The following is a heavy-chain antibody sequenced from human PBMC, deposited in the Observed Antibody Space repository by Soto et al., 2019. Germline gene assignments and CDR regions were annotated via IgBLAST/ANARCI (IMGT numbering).Heavy chain of an antibody. CDR2: IHYRGTT. V-gene: IGHV4-31*03. CDR3: ARVRDSFGLDV. Sequence: PSETLYLTCNVSGGSITGAYYWNWIRQHPGKSLEWIGSIHYRGTTDYNPSLKSRITISLDRSKNQFALKLSSVTAADTAVYYSARVRDSFGLDVWGQGTTVTGSS. J-gene: IGHJ6*02. D-gene: IGHD2-15*01. CDR1: GGSITGAYY.